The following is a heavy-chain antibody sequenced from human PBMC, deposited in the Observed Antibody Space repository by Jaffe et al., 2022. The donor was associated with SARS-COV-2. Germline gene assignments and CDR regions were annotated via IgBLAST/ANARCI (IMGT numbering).Heavy chain of an antibody. D-gene: IGHD6-19*01. J-gene: IGHJ6*02. CDR1: GFTFSSYW. CDR2: IKQDGSEK. CDR3: ARDGRAYSSGWYPTRGEDGMDV. Sequence: EVQLVESGGGLVQPGGSLRLSCAASGFTFSSYWMSWVRQAPGKGLEWVANIKQDGSEKYYVDSVKGRFTISRDNAKNSLYLQMNSLRAEDTAVYYCARDGRAYSSGWYPTRGEDGMDVWGQGTTVTVSS. V-gene: IGHV3-7*01.